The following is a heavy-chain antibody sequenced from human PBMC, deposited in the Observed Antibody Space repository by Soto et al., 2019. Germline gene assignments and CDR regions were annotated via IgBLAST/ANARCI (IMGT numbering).Heavy chain of an antibody. CDR1: GYTFTGYY. D-gene: IGHD5-12*01. CDR3: AREWGDGYNYDYYYYGMDV. Sequence: ASVKVSCKASGYTFTGYYMHWVRQAPGQGLEWMGWINPNSGGTNYAQKFQGRVTMTRDTSISTAYMELSRLRSDDTAVYYCAREWGDGYNYDYYYYGMDVRGQGTTVTVSS. V-gene: IGHV1-2*02. CDR2: INPNSGGT. J-gene: IGHJ6*02.